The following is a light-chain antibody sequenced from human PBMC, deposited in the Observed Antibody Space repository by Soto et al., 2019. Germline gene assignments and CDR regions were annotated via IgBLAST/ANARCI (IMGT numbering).Light chain of an antibody. CDR2: STS. Sequence: QAVVTQEPSLTVSPGRTVTLTCASSTGAVTSGFSPNWFQQKPGQAPTSLIYSTSNKHSWTPGRFSGSLLGGKAALTLSGVQLEDEAEYYCLLYFGGTRVFGGGTQLTVL. V-gene: IGLV7-43*01. J-gene: IGLJ3*02. CDR1: TGAVTSGFS. CDR3: LLYFGGTRV.